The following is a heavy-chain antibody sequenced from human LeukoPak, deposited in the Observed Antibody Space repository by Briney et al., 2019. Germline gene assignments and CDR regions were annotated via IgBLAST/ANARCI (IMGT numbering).Heavy chain of an antibody. CDR3: ARNSMGITIFGVAMADYYYYYGMDV. J-gene: IGHJ6*02. Sequence: ASVKVSCKASGYTFTGYYMHWVRQAPGQGLEWMGWISAYNGNTNYAQKLQGRVTMTTDTSTSTAYMELRSLRSDDTAVYYCARNSMGITIFGVAMADYYYYYGMDVWGQGTTVTVSS. V-gene: IGHV1-18*04. CDR1: GYTFTGYY. CDR2: ISAYNGNT. D-gene: IGHD3-3*01.